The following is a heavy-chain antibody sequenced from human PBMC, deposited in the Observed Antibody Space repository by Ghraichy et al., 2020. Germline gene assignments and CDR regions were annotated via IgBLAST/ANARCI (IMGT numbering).Heavy chain of an antibody. CDR2: ISGSGVRT. J-gene: IGHJ4*02. Sequence: GGSLRLSCAASGLTFSSSAMSWVRQAPGKGLEWVSAISGSGVRTFYADSVKGRFTLSRDDSKKTLNLEMTSLRPEDTAVYYCAKTLMSIITAFGVVISAPYYCTPWGQGAPVAVS. CDR1: GLTFSSSA. V-gene: IGHV3-23*01. D-gene: IGHD3-3*01. CDR3: AKTLMSIITAFGVVISAPYYCTP.